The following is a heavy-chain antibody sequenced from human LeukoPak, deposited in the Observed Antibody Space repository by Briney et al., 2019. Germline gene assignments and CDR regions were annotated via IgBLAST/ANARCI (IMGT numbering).Heavy chain of an antibody. V-gene: IGHV3-30*18. CDR2: ISYDGSNK. Sequence: GGSLRLSCAASGFTFSSCGMHWVRQAPGKGLEWVAVISYDGSNKYYADSVKGRFTISRDNSKNTLYLQMNSLRAEDTAVYYCAQGGYCSSTSCSMRVDYWGQGTLVTVSS. CDR3: AQGGYCSSTSCSMRVDY. D-gene: IGHD2-2*01. J-gene: IGHJ4*02. CDR1: GFTFSSCG.